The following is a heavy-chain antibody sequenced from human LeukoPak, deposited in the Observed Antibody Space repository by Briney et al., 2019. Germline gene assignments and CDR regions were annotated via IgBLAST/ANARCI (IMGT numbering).Heavy chain of an antibody. CDR3: ARGESDGGDI. Sequence: SVKVSCKASGGTFSSYAISWVRQAPGQGLEWMGGIIPIFATSNYAQKFQGRVTITADESTSTAYMELSSLRSEDTAVYYCARGESDGGDIWGQGTMVTVSS. J-gene: IGHJ3*02. CDR2: IIPIFATS. CDR1: GGTFSSYA. D-gene: IGHD3-3*01. V-gene: IGHV1-69*13.